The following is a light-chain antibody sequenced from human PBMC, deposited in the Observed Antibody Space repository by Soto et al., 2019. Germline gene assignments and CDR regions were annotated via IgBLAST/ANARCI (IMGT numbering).Light chain of an antibody. V-gene: IGKV3-20*01. Sequence: EIVLTQSPGTLSLSPGERATLSCRASQSVSTRSLAWYQQKPGQAPRLLISGASSRAADIPDRFSGSGSGTEFTLTISSLQSEDFAVYYCQQYNNWPRTFGQGTKVEIK. CDR1: QSVSTRS. CDR3: QQYNNWPRT. J-gene: IGKJ1*01. CDR2: GAS.